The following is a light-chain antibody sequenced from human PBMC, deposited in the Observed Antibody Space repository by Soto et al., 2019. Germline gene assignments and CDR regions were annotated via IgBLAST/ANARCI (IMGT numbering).Light chain of an antibody. Sequence: EIVMTQSPATLSVSPGERATLSCRASQSVSSNLAWYQQKPCQAPMLLMYGASTRATGIPDRFSGSGSGTAFTLTISSLQSEDFAVYYCQQHNNWPPWTFGQGTKVEIK. CDR3: QQHNNWPPWT. J-gene: IGKJ1*01. CDR1: QSVSSN. CDR2: GAS. V-gene: IGKV3-15*01.